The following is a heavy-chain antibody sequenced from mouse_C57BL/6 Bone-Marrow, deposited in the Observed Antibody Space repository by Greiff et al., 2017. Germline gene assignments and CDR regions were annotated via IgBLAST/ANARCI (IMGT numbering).Heavy chain of an antibody. CDR2: IDPSDSYT. CDR3: ARDGYFGCAY. J-gene: IGHJ3*01. V-gene: IGHV1-50*01. Sequence: QVQLQQPGAELVKPGASVKLSCKASGYTFTSYWMQWVKQRPGQGLEWIGEIDPSDSYTNYNQKFKGKATLTVDTSSSTAYMQLSSLTSEDSAVYYCARDGYFGCAYGGQGTLVTVSA. D-gene: IGHD2-3*01. CDR1: GYTFTSYW.